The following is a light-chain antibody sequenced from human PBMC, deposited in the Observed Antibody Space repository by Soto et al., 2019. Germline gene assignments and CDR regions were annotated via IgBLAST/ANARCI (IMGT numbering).Light chain of an antibody. V-gene: IGLV2-8*01. CDR1: SSDVGGYNY. Sequence: QSALTQPRSASGSPGQSVTISCTGTSSDVGGYNYVSWYQQHPGKAPKLMIYEVIKRPSRVPDRFSGSKSGNTASLTVSGLQAEDEADYYCSSFAGSTNFAVFGTGTKVTVL. J-gene: IGLJ1*01. CDR3: SSFAGSTNFAV. CDR2: EVI.